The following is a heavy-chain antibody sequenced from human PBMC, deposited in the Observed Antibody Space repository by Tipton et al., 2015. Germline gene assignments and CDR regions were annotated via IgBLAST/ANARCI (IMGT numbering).Heavy chain of an antibody. CDR1: GFTFDDYA. J-gene: IGHJ4*02. D-gene: IGHD3-22*01. Sequence: SLRLSCAASGFTFDDYAMHWVRQAPGKGLEWVSGISWNSGRIGYADSVKGRFTISRDNAKNSLYLQMNSLRAEDTALYYCARAYCYDSSGYPLFDYWGQGTLVTVSP. CDR3: ARAYCYDSSGYPLFDY. V-gene: IGHV3-9*01. CDR2: ISWNSGRI.